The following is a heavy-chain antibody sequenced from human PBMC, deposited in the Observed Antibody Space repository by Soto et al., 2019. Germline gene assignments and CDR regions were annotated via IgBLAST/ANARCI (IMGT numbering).Heavy chain of an antibody. D-gene: IGHD3-16*01. V-gene: IGHV3-30-3*01. CDR3: GRAEPAGFGVMAASHYYGMDV. CDR2: ISYDGSNK. Sequence: VELVESGGGVVQPGRSLRLSCAASGFTFSGYALHWVRQTPGKGLEWMAVISYDGSNKYYAGSVEGRFTISRNNSKNMLFLQMNRLRTAGPAISFCGRAEPAGFGVMAASHYYGMDVWGPGTTVTVSS. CDR1: GFTFSGYA. J-gene: IGHJ6*02.